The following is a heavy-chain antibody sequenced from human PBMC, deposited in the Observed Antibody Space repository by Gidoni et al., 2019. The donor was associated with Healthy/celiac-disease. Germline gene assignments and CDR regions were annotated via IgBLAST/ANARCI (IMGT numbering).Heavy chain of an antibody. CDR3: ARDYCSSTSCYYPDY. Sequence: EVQLVESGGGLVKPGGSLRLSCAASGFTFSSYSMNWVRQAPGKGLEWVSSISSSSSYIYYAGSVKGRFTISRDNAKNSLYLQMNSLRAEDTAVYYCARDYCSSTSCYYPDYWGQGTLVTVSS. V-gene: IGHV3-21*01. CDR1: GFTFSSYS. D-gene: IGHD2-2*01. CDR2: ISSSSSYI. J-gene: IGHJ4*02.